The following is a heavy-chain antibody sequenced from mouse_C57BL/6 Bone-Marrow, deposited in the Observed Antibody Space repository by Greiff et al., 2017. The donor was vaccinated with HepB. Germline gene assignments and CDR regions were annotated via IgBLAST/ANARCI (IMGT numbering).Heavy chain of an antibody. V-gene: IGHV1-76*01. J-gene: IGHJ4*01. Sequence: VQLQQSGAELVRPGASVKLSCKASGYTFTDYYINWVKQRPGQGLEWIARIYPGSGNTYYNEKFKGKATLTAEKSSSTAYMQLSSLTSEDSAVYFCAKDYGSSYGAMDYWGQGTSVTFSS. D-gene: IGHD1-1*01. CDR2: IYPGSGNT. CDR1: GYTFTDYY. CDR3: AKDYGSSYGAMDY.